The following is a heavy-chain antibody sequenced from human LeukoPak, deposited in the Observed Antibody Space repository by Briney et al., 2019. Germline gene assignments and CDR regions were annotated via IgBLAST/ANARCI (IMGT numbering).Heavy chain of an antibody. CDR1: GGSISSSSYY. V-gene: IGHV4-39*01. J-gene: IGHJ4*02. Sequence: PSETLSLTCTVSGGSISSSSYYWGWIRQPPGKGLEWIGSIYYNGRTHYDPSLKSRVTISVDTSKNQFSLKLNSVTAADTAVYYCARRTDYGGNPFDYWGQGTLVTVSS. D-gene: IGHD4-23*01. CDR3: ARRTDYGGNPFDY. CDR2: IYYNGRT.